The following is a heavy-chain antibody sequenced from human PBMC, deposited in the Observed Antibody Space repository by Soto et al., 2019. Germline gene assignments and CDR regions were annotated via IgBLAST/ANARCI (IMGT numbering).Heavy chain of an antibody. CDR1: GYTFTSYA. J-gene: IGHJ4*02. V-gene: IGHV1-3*01. Sequence: APVKVSCKASGYTFTSYALHWVRQVPGQSLEWMGWINPGNDKTKFSQKFQGRVTFTRDTSASTAYMELRSLRSEDTAVYYCAREVASAHYFLDYWGQGTLVTVSS. CDR3: AREVASAHYFLDY. CDR2: INPGNDKT. D-gene: IGHD2-15*01.